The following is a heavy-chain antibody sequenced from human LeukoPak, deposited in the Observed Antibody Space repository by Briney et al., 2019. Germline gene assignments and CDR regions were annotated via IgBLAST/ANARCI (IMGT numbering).Heavy chain of an antibody. J-gene: IGHJ5*02. D-gene: IGHD2-8*02. CDR2: MNPNNGDT. CDR3: ARWVASPSTGWFDP. Sequence: ASVRVSCKASGYTFTGYYIHWVRQAPGQGLEWMAWMNPNNGDTHYAQKFQGRVTVTRDTSISTAYMDLSDLRFDDTAVYYCARWVASPSTGWFDPWGQGTLVTVSS. V-gene: IGHV1-2*02. CDR1: GYTFTGYY.